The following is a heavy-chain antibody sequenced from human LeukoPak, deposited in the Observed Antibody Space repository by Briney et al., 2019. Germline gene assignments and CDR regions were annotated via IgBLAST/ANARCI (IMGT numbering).Heavy chain of an antibody. CDR3: AKDTGIVGATYFDY. D-gene: IGHD1-26*01. CDR2: ISWSSGSI. Sequence: PGRSLRLSCAASGFTFDDYAMHWVRQAPGKGLEWVSGISWSSGSIGYADSVKGRFTISRDNAKNSLYLQMNSLRAEDTALYYCAKDTGIVGATYFDYWGQGTLVTVSS. CDR1: GFTFDDYA. V-gene: IGHV3-9*01. J-gene: IGHJ4*02.